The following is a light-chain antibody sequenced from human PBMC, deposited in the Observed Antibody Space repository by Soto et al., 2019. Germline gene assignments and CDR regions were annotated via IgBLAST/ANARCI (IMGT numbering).Light chain of an antibody. V-gene: IGKV1D-12*01. CDR2: AES. CDR3: QEANNFPYT. CDR1: QDISSW. J-gene: IGKJ2*01. Sequence: DIQMTQSPSSVSASVGDRVTITCPASQDISSWLAWYQQKPGKAPKLLIYAESSLQSGVPSRFSGSGSGTDFPLTVSSLQPEDFATYYCQEANNFPYTFGQGTKLEIK.